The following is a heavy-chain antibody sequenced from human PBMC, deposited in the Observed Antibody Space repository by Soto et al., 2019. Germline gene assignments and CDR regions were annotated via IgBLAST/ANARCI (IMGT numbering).Heavy chain of an antibody. CDR1: GYTFTSYY. CDR2: INPSGGST. Sequence: ASVKVSCKASGYTFTSYYMHWVRQAPGQGLEWMGIINPSGGSTSYAQKFQGRVSMTRDTSTSTVYMQLSSLRSEDTAVYYCARVGRSNYYYYYMDVWGKGTKVTVS. V-gene: IGHV1-46*03. D-gene: IGHD2-2*01. J-gene: IGHJ6*03. CDR3: ARVGRSNYYYYYMDV.